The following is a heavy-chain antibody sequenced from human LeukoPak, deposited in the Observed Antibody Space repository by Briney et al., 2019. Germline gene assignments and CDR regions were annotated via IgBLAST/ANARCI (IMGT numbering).Heavy chain of an antibody. Sequence: PSETLSLTCTGSGGSMSPYHWGWIRQPPGKGLEWTGYIYYSGSTNYNPSLNSRVTISVDTSKNQFSLRLSSVTAADTAVYYCARGRPLGYWGQGTLVTVSS. CDR2: IYYSGST. V-gene: IGHV4-59*01. CDR3: ARGRPLGY. CDR1: GGSMSPYH. J-gene: IGHJ4*02.